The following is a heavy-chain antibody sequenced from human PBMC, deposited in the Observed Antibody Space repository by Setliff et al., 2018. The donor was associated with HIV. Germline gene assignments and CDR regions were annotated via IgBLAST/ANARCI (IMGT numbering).Heavy chain of an antibody. CDR1: GGSISSRNYY. D-gene: IGHD2-2*01. V-gene: IGHV4-39*07. CDR3: ARGGTSSNWFGP. CDR2: IYYSGTT. Sequence: PSETLSLTCTVSGGSISSRNYYWAWIRQPPGKGLEWIGTIYYSGTTHYNPSLNSRLTISVDTSKNQFSLKLTSVTAADTAVYYCARGGTSSNWFGPWGQGTLVTVSS. J-gene: IGHJ5*02.